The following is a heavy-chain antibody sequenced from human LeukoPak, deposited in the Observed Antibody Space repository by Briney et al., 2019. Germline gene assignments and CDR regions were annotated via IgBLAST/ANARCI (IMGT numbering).Heavy chain of an antibody. CDR3: AKDRSTIHGGFDY. V-gene: IGHV3-33*06. J-gene: IGHJ4*02. Sequence: PGGSLRLSCAASGFTFSSYGMHWVRQAPGKGLEGVAVIWYDGSNKYYADSVKGRFTISRDNSKNTLYLQMNSLRAEDTAVYYCAKDRSTIHGGFDYWGQGTLVTVSS. CDR1: GFTFSSYG. CDR2: IWYDGSNK. D-gene: IGHD2/OR15-2a*01.